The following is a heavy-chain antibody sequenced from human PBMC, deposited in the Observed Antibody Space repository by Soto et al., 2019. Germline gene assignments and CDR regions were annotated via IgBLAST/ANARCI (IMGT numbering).Heavy chain of an antibody. D-gene: IGHD2-15*01. Sequence: TLSLTCAVSGGSISSGGYSWSWIRQPPGKGLEWIGYMYHSGSTYYNPSLKSRVTISVDKSKNQFSLKLSSVTAADTAVYYCARRKTLGAIYSWGQGTLVTVSS. J-gene: IGHJ4*02. V-gene: IGHV4-30-2*01. CDR1: GGSISSGGYS. CDR2: MYHSGST. CDR3: ARRKTLGAIYS.